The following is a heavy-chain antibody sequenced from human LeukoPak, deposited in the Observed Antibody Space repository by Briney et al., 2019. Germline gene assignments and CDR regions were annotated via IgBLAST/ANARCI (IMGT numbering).Heavy chain of an antibody. CDR3: ARQNFVVVTAIRIFDY. CDR2: FYYGGST. Sequence: SETLSLTCTVSGGSISRSSYYWGWIRQPPGKGLEWVGCFYYGGSTYYNPSLKSRVTISVDSSKNQFSLKLTSVTAADTAVYYCARQNFVVVTAIRIFDYWGQGTLVTVSS. D-gene: IGHD2-21*02. J-gene: IGHJ4*02. CDR1: GGSISRSSYY. V-gene: IGHV4-39*01.